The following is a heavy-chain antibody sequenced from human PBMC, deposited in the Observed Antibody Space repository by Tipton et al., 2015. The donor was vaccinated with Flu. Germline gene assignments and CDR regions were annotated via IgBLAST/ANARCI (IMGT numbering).Heavy chain of an antibody. J-gene: IGHJ6*01. CDR2: IYAATGTT. V-gene: IGHV1-3*03. CDR3: ARVASSRDSYGMDV. D-gene: IGHD2-2*01. CDR1: GYTFTSYS. Sequence: QSGAEVKKPGASVKVSCKASGYTFTSYSIQWMRQAPGQRLEWMGWIYAATGTTKYSQAFQGRVTITRDTSASTDYMELNNLRSEDTAVYFCARVASSRDSYGMDVWGQGTTVTVSS.